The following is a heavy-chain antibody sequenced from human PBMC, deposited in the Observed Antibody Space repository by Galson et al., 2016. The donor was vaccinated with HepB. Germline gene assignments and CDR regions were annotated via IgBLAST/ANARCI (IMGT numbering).Heavy chain of an antibody. Sequence: SLRLSCAASGLSVSDAYMNWVRQAPGKGLEWVSVLYAGGETTYSDSSRGRFTISRDNSKNILYLQINSLRVEDTAVYYCARDPSLRNGMNVWGQGTTVTVSS. J-gene: IGHJ6*02. V-gene: IGHV3-66*01. CDR2: LYAGGET. CDR3: ARDPSLRNGMNV. CDR1: GLSVSDAY.